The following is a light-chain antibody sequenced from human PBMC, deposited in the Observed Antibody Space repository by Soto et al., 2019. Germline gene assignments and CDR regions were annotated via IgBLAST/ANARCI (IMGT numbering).Light chain of an antibody. J-gene: IGKJ1*01. CDR3: HQRQSWPRT. V-gene: IGKV3D-15*03. CDR1: QYINTT. Sequence: DMVMTQSPSTLSVSPGERATISCRASQYINTTLAWYQHRPGQAPRLLIYQTSIRAAGIPARFSASGTGTDFTLTISDVQPEDFAIYYCHQRQSWPRTFGQGTKVDIK. CDR2: QTS.